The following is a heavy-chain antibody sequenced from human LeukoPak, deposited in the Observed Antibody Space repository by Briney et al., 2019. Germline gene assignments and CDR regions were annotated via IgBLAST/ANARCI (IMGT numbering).Heavy chain of an antibody. J-gene: IGHJ4*02. V-gene: IGHV4-39*07. Sequence: SETLSLTCTVSGGSISSSSYYWGWIRQPPGKGLEWIGNIYFSGSTNYNPSLKSRVTISVDTSKNQFSLKLSSVTAADTAVYYCAREEASGNFDYWGQGTLVTVSS. CDR2: IYFSGST. D-gene: IGHD1-26*01. CDR1: GGSISSSSYY. CDR3: AREEASGNFDY.